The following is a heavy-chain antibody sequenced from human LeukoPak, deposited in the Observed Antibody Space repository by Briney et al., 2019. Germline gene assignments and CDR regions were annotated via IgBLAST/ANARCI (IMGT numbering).Heavy chain of an antibody. J-gene: IGHJ4*02. CDR1: GFSLSTSGVR. CDR2: IYLDDDK. Sequence: SGPTLVKPTEPLTLTCTFSGFSLSTSGVRVGWILQPPGKALEWLALIYLDDDKRYSPSLRSRLTITKDTSKSHVVLTMTNMDPVDTATYYCAHVRWPSGHSDYWGQGTLVTVSS. V-gene: IGHV2-5*02. D-gene: IGHD6-19*01. CDR3: AHVRWPSGHSDY.